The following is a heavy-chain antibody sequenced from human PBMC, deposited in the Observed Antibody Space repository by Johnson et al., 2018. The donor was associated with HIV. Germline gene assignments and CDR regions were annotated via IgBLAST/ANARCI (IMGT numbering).Heavy chain of an antibody. Sequence: QVQLVESGGGVVQPGRSLRLSCAASGFTFSSYGMHWVRQAPGKGLDWVAVISYDGSNKYYADSVKGRFTISRDNSKNTLYLQMNSLRAEDTALYYCARGRNNTGDGGAFDIWGQGTMVTVSS. CDR2: ISYDGSNK. CDR1: GFTFSSYG. V-gene: IGHV3-30*03. D-gene: IGHD3-16*01. J-gene: IGHJ3*02. CDR3: ARGRNNTGDGGAFDI.